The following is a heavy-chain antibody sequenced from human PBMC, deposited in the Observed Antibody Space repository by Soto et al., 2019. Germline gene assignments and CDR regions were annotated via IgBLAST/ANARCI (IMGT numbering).Heavy chain of an antibody. CDR2: ISGSGAYT. D-gene: IGHD2-2*01. CDR3: ARDRHPYSTKYYFDY. Sequence: LTLSCAASGFTFSTYAMNWVRQPPGKGLEWVSSISGSGAYTYYADSVQARFTISRDNSKNTLNLQMNSLRAEDTAVYYCARDRHPYSTKYYFDYWGQGTLVTVSS. J-gene: IGHJ4*02. CDR1: GFTFSTYA. V-gene: IGHV3-23*01.